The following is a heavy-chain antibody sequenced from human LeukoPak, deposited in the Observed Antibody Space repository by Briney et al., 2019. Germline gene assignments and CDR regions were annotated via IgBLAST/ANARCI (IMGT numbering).Heavy chain of an antibody. J-gene: IGHJ4*02. CDR3: ARSYYDFWSGYRYYFDY. V-gene: IGHV1-2*02. CDR2: INPNSGGT. D-gene: IGHD3-3*01. CDR1: GYTFTGYY. Sequence: ASVKVSCKASGYTFTGYYMHWVRQAPGQGLEWMGWINPNSGGTNYAQKFQGRVTMTRNTSISTAYMELSSLRSEDTAVYYCARSYYDFWSGYRYYFDYWGQGTLVTVSP.